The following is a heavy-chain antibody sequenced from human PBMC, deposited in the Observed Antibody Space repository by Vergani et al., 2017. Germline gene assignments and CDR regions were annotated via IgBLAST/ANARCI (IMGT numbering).Heavy chain of an antibody. CDR1: GFTFISYG. J-gene: IGHJ3*02. CDR3: AKGGYSGYDFGAFDI. Sequence: VQLVESGGGVVQPGRSLRLSCAASGFTFISYGMHWVRQAPGKGLEWVAVIWYDGSNKYYADSVKGRFTISRDNSKNTLYLQMNSLRAEDTAVYYCAKGGYSGYDFGAFDIWGQGTMVTVSS. V-gene: IGHV3-33*06. CDR2: IWYDGSNK. D-gene: IGHD5-12*01.